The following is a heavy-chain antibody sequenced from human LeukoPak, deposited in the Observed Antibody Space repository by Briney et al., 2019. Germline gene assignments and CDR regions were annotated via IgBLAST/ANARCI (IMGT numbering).Heavy chain of an antibody. J-gene: IGHJ4*02. D-gene: IGHD1-7*01. CDR1: GFVFSSFE. CDR3: AKGIGYDWNYDYFDC. CDR2: ISGGGAYT. V-gene: IGHV3-23*01. Sequence: GGSLRLSCAGSGFVFSSFEMNWVRQAPGKGLEWVSGISGGGAYTYYADSVKGRFTISRDNSKTTLYLQMNSLRAEDTAVYYCAKGIGYDWNYDYFDCWGQGTPVTVSS.